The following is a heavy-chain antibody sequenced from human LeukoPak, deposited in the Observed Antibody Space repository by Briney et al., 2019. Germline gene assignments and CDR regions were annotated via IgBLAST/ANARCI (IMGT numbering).Heavy chain of an antibody. V-gene: IGHV4-59*01. CDR3: ARDKWSGEAFDI. CDR2: IYYSGST. J-gene: IGHJ3*02. D-gene: IGHD3-3*01. Sequence: SETLSLTCTVSGGSISSYYWSWIRQPPGKGPEWIGYIYYSGSTNYNPSLKSRVTISVDTSKNQFSLKLSSVTAADTAVYYCARDKWSGEAFDIWGQGTMVTVSS. CDR1: GGSISSYY.